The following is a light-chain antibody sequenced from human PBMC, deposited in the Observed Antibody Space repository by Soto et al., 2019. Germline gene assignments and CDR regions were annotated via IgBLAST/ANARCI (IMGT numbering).Light chain of an antibody. CDR2: GAS. Sequence: EIVLTQSPATLSLSPGERATLSCRASQSVSSYLAWYQQKPGQAPRLLIYGASTRATGVPARFSGSGSGTEFTLTISSLQSEDFAVYYCQQYGNSGVTFGPGTKVDIK. CDR1: QSVSSY. V-gene: IGKV3-15*01. CDR3: QQYGNSGVT. J-gene: IGKJ3*01.